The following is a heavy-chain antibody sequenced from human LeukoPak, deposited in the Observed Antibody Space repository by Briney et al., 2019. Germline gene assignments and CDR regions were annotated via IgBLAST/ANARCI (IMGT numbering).Heavy chain of an antibody. Sequence: ASVTVSFTASGYTFTSYDINWVRQATGQGLEWMGWMNPNSGNTGYAQKFQGRVTMTRNTSISTAYMELSSLRSEDTAVYYCASVPGTTVMYYWGQGTLVTVSS. V-gene: IGHV1-8*01. CDR2: MNPNSGNT. D-gene: IGHD4-17*01. J-gene: IGHJ4*02. CDR3: ASVPGTTVMYY. CDR1: GYTFTSYD.